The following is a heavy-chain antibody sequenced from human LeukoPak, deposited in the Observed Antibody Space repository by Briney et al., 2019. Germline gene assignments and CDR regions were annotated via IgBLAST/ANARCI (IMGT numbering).Heavy chain of an antibody. CDR1: GFTFGSYA. D-gene: IGHD3-9*01. J-gene: IGHJ4*02. CDR3: ARDPLRYFDWCPDY. CDR2: ISYDGSNK. Sequence: PGGSLRLSCAASGFTFGSYAMNWVRQAPGKGLEWVAVISYDGSNKYYADSVKGRFTISRDNSKNTLYLQMNSLRAEDTAVYYCARDPLRYFDWCPDYWGQGTLVTVSS. V-gene: IGHV3-30-3*01.